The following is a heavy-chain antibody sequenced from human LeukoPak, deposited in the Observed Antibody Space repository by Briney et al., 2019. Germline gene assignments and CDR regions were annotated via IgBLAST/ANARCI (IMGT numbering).Heavy chain of an antibody. CDR3: ARGVHKFYYDRSGYQPYAFDI. V-gene: IGHV1-18*01. Sequence: GASVKVSCKASGYTFMKYGISWVRQAPGQGLEWMGWISSYNGNTNYAQKFKGRVTMTIDTSTSTAYMELRSLRSDDTAVYYCARGVHKFYYDRSGYQPYAFDIWGQGTMVTISS. CDR2: ISSYNGNT. J-gene: IGHJ3*02. CDR1: GYTFMKYG. D-gene: IGHD3-22*01.